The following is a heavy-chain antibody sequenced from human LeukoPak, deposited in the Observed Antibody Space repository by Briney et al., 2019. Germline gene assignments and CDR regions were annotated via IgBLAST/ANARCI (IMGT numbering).Heavy chain of an antibody. CDR2: IWYDGSNK. CDR1: GFTFSSYG. CDR3: AKDRGFSGSLDY. Sequence: GGSLRLSCAASGFTFSSYGMHWVRQAPGKGLEWVAVIWYDGSNKYYADSVKGRFTISRDNSKNTLYLQMNSLGAEDTAVYYCAKDRGFSGSLDYWGQGTLVTVSS. D-gene: IGHD1-26*01. J-gene: IGHJ4*02. V-gene: IGHV3-33*06.